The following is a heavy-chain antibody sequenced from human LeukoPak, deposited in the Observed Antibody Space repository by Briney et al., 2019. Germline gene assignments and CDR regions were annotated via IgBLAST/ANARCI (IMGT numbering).Heavy chain of an antibody. D-gene: IGHD3-3*01. CDR1: GFTFSSYA. V-gene: IGHV3-23*01. CDR2: ISGSGGST. CDR3: AKDSLRFLEWLAPPNYYYYGMDV. Sequence: GGSLRLSCAASGFTFSSYAMSWVRQAPGKGLEWVSAISGSGGSTYYADSVKGRFTISRDNSKNTLYLQMNCLRVEDTAVYYCAKDSLRFLEWLAPPNYYYYGMDVWGQGTTVTVSS. J-gene: IGHJ6*02.